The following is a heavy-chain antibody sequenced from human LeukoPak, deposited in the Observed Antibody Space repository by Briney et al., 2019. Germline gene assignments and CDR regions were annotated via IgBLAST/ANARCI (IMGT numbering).Heavy chain of an antibody. CDR3: AKAAPYYYDSSGYYSPHS. V-gene: IGHV3-23*01. CDR1: GFNFRNFG. Sequence: GGSLRLSCAASGFNFRNFGLSWVRQAPGKGLEWVSAISGSGGSTDYADSVKGRFTISRDNSKNTLYLQMNSLRAEDTAVYYCAKAAPYYYDSSGYYSPHSWGQGTLVTVSS. J-gene: IGHJ4*02. CDR2: ISGSGGST. D-gene: IGHD3-22*01.